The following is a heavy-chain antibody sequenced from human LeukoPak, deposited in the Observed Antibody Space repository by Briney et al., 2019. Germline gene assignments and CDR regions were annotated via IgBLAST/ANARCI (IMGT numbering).Heavy chain of an antibody. CDR3: ARKTYHYDSGSYSKSYYFDY. CDR1: GFTFTDFY. V-gene: IGHV3-11*06. J-gene: IGHJ4*02. Sequence: GGSLRLSCAASGFTFTDFYMSWIRQAPGKGLEWLSDISRSSTDTNYADSVKGRFTISRDNAKNSLFLQLNSLRAEDTAVYYCARKTYHYDSGSYSKSYYFDYWGQGTLVTVSS. CDR2: ISRSSTDT. D-gene: IGHD3-10*01.